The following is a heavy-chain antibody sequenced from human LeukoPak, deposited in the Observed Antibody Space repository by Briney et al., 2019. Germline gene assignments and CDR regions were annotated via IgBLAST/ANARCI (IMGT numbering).Heavy chain of an antibody. J-gene: IGHJ3*02. Sequence: PSETLSLTGAVYGGSFSGYYWSWIRKPPGKGRGWSGEIGHGGSTHSSPSLKRRVTISEDTSKNQFSLRLSSVTAADTAGCFCARGGQPGAFDIWGQETVVTVSS. CDR3: ARGGQPGAFDI. V-gene: IGHV4-34*01. D-gene: IGHD6-13*01. CDR2: IGHGGST. CDR1: GGSFSGYY.